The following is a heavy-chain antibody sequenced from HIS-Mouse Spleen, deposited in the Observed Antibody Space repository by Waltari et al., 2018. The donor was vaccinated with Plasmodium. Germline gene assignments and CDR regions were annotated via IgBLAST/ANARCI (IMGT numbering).Heavy chain of an antibody. CDR1: GYTFTGYY. V-gene: IGHV1-2*02. D-gene: IGHD6-13*01. Sequence: VQLVQSGAEVKKPGASVKVSCKASGYTFTGYYMHWLRQDPRQGLEWLGWNNPNSCGTNYAQKFQGRVTMTRDPSISTAYMELSRLRSDDTAVYYCARVLGYKAAAGTFVEYFQHWGQGTLVTVSS. CDR2: NNPNSCGT. CDR3: ARVLGYKAAAGTFVEYFQH. J-gene: IGHJ1*01.